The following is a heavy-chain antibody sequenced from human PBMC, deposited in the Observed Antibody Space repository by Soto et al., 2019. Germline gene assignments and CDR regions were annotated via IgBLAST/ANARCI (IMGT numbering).Heavy chain of an antibody. J-gene: IGHJ4*02. CDR1: GGSISNSNYS. Sequence: PSETLSLTCTVSGGSISNSNYSWGWISQSPGKGLEWIGSVYYRGRSYSKSSVKSRVTISVDTSKNQLSLNLNSVTASDTAVYFCVSQRTSVLTQAYFDYWGPGALVTVSS. CDR3: VSQRTSVLTQAYFDY. V-gene: IGHV4-39*01. D-gene: IGHD2-8*01. CDR2: VYYRGRS.